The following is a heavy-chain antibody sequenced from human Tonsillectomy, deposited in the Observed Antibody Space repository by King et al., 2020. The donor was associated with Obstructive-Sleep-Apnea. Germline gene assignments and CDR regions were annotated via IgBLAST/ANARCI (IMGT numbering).Heavy chain of an antibody. V-gene: IGHV3-9*01. CDR2: ISWNSGTI. Sequence: VQLVESGGGLVQPGRSLRLSCAASGFTFDDYAMHWVRQTPGKGLEWVSGISWNSGTIGYADSVKGRFTISRANAKNSLYLQMNSLRPEDTALYYCAKPITLVRGAMGDWGQGTLVTVSS. D-gene: IGHD3-10*01. CDR3: AKPITLVRGAMGD. J-gene: IGHJ4*02. CDR1: GFTFDDYA.